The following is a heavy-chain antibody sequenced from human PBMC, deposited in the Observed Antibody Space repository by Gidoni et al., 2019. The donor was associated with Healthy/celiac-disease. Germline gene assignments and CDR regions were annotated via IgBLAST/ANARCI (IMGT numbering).Heavy chain of an antibody. J-gene: IGHJ3*02. Sequence: QITWQESGPTLVKPTQALPLTCALSGFSLVTRGVGVGWPRQPSGKALEWLALIYWDDEKRYSPSLKSRLTIPKDTSKNPVVLTMTNMDPVDTATYYCAHLYILTGYKDAFDIWCQGTMVTVSS. CDR2: IYWDDEK. V-gene: IGHV2-5*02. CDR1: GFSLVTRGVG. CDR3: AHLYILTGYKDAFDI. D-gene: IGHD3-9*01.